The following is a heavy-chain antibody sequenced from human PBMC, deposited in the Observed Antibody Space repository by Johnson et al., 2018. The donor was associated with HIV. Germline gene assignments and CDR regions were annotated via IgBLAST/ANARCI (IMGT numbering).Heavy chain of an antibody. Sequence: VQLVESGGGLVQPGRSLRLSCAASGFNFDDYAMHWVRQAPGKGLEWVSGIRWNSETTHSAYSVKGRFIISRDNAKNSLYLQMDSLRPEDTAFYYCVKGSNFGGTPDAFAIWGQGTLVTVSS. D-gene: IGHD2-21*01. J-gene: IGHJ3*02. CDR3: VKGSNFGGTPDAFAI. CDR2: IRWNSETT. V-gene: IGHV3-9*01. CDR1: GFNFDDYA.